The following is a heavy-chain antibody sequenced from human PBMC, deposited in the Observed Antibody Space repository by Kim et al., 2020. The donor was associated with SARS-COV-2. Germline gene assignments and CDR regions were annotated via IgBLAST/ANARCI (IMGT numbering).Heavy chain of an antibody. CDR3: ARDPVYYYDSSGYYFSAAFDI. V-gene: IGHV1-18*01. Sequence: ASVKVSCKASGYTFTSYCISWVRQAPGQGLEWMGWISAYNGNTNYAQKLQGRVTMTTDTSTSTAYMELRSLRSDDTAVYYCARDPVYYYDSSGYYFSAAFDIWGQGTMVTVSS. CDR1: GYTFTSYC. J-gene: IGHJ3*02. D-gene: IGHD3-22*01. CDR2: ISAYNGNT.